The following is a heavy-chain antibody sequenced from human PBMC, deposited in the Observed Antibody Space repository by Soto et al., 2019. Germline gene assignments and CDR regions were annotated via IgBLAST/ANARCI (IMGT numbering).Heavy chain of an antibody. CDR1: GGTFSSYA. CDR2: IIPIFGTA. V-gene: IGHV1-69*05. CDR3: RNSWDIPEPKETYSYGRAV. D-gene: IGHD2-2*01. J-gene: IGHJ6*02. Sequence: QVQLVQSGAEVKKPGSSVKVSCKASGGTFSSYAISWVRQAPGQGLEWMEGIIPIFGTANYAQKFQGRVTITRDEPRGTATMGRGTLRPKNTALYYWRNSWDIPEPKETYSYGRAVGGQGTRATVPS.